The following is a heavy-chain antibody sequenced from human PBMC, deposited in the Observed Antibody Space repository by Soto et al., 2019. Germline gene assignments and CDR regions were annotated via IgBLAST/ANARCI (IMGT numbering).Heavy chain of an antibody. Sequence: QVQLVESGGGVVQPGRSLRLSCAASGFTFSSYGMHWVRQAPGKGLEWVAVIWYDGSNKYYADSVKGRFTISRDNSKNTLYLQMNSLRAEDTAVYYCARDGYYDDIWGSYRGAFDIWGQGTMVTVSS. V-gene: IGHV3-33*01. CDR3: ARDGYYDDIWGSYRGAFDI. CDR1: GFTFSSYG. CDR2: IWYDGSNK. D-gene: IGHD3-16*02. J-gene: IGHJ3*02.